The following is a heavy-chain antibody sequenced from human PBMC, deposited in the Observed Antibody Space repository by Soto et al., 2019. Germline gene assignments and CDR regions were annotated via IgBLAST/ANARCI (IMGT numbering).Heavy chain of an antibody. Sequence: GGSLRLSCAASGFTFSSQAMSWVRQAPGKGLEWVSGISGSGGSTHYADSVKGRFTISRDNSKTSLYLQLNSLRGEDTAVYYCAKGVVIAPYYYFAMDVWGQGTTVTVSS. V-gene: IGHV3-23*01. J-gene: IGHJ6*02. CDR2: ISGSGGST. CDR1: GFTFSSQA. D-gene: IGHD3-3*01. CDR3: AKGVVIAPYYYFAMDV.